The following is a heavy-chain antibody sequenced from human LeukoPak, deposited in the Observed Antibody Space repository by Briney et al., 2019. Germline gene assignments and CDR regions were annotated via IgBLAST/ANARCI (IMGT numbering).Heavy chain of an antibody. V-gene: IGHV3-7*03. CDR3: ARDCSGGSCYSSYFFYGMDV. CDR1: GFTFSSYG. CDR2: IKQDGSEK. D-gene: IGHD2-15*01. J-gene: IGHJ6*02. Sequence: GGSLRLSCAASGFTFSSYGMHWVRQAPGKGLEWVANIKQDGSEKYYVDSVKGRFTISRDNAKNLLYLQMNSLRAEDTAVYYCARDCSGGSCYSSYFFYGMDVWGQGTTVTVSS.